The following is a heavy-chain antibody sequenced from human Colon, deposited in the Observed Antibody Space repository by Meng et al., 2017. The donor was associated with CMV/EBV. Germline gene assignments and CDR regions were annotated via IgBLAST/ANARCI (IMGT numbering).Heavy chain of an antibody. CDR3: ARGGGYERGLDY. CDR1: GGTFSSYA. J-gene: IGHJ4*02. CDR2: IIPIFGTA. Sequence: SVTVSCKASGGTFSSYAISWVRQAPGQGLEWMGGIIPIFGTANYAQKFQGRVTITTDESTSTAYMELSSLRSEDTAVYYCARGGGYERGLDYWGQGTLGTVSS. V-gene: IGHV1-69*05. D-gene: IGHD5-12*01.